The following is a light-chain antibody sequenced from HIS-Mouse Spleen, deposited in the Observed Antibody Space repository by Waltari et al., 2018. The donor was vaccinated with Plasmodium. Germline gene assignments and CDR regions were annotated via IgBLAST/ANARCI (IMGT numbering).Light chain of an antibody. CDR3: QQSYSTWT. V-gene: IGKV1-39*01. CDR2: AAS. Sequence: DIQMTQSPSSLSASVGDRVTITCRASQSISSYLNWYQQKPGKAPKLLIYAASSLQSGVPSRFSGSGSATDFTLTISSLQPEYFATYYCQQSYSTWTFGQGTKVEIK. J-gene: IGKJ1*01. CDR1: QSISSY.